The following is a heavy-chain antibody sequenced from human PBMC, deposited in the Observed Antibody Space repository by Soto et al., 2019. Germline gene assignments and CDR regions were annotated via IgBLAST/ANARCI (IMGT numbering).Heavy chain of an antibody. CDR3: ARLGLPYYFDY. J-gene: IGHJ4*02. V-gene: IGHV4-59*08. CDR2: IYYSGST. Sequence: QVQLQESGPGLVKPSETLSLTCTVSGGSISSYYWSWIRQPPGKGLEWIGCIYYSGSTNYNPSLKSRVTISVDTSKNQFSLKLSSVTAADTAVYYCARLGLPYYFDYWGQGTLVTVSS. CDR1: GGSISSYY.